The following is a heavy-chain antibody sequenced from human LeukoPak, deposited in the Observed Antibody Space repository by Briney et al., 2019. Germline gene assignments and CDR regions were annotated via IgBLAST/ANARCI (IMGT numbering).Heavy chain of an antibody. CDR1: GGSISSSYYY. D-gene: IGHD4-17*01. J-gene: IGHJ4*02. Sequence: SETLSLTCTVSGGSISSSYYYWGWIRQPPGKGLEYIGYMYYTGSTYYSPSLKSRVSISVDTSKNQFSLKLSSVTAADTAVHYCARGTGYYGDCFDYWGQGALVAVSS. CDR3: ARGTGYYGDCFDY. CDR2: MYYTGST. V-gene: IGHV4-39*01.